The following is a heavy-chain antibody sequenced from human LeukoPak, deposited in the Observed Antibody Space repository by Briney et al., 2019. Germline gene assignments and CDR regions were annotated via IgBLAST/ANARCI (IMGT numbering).Heavy chain of an antibody. CDR3: ACLVPAAMD. D-gene: IGHD2-2*01. CDR1: GGSFSGYY. CDR2: TNHSGST. J-gene: IGHJ4*02. V-gene: IGHV4-34*01. Sequence: SETLSLTCAVYGGSFSGYYWSWIRQPPGKGLEWIGETNHSGSTNYNPSLKSRVTISIDTSKNQFSLKLSSVTAADTAVYYCACLVPAAMDWGQGTLVTVSS.